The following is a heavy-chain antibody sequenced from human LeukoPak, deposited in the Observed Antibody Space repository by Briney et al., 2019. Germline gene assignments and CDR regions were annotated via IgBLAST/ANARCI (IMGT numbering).Heavy chain of an antibody. CDR2: IWYDGSNK. CDR3: AREGAGSGEVDY. CDR1: GFTFSSYG. V-gene: IGHV3-33*01. Sequence: PGRSLRLSCAAPGFTFSSYGMHWVRQAPGKGLEWVAVIWYDGSNKYYADSVKGRFTISRDNSKNTLYLQMNSLRAEDTAVYYCAREGAGSGEVDYWGQGTLVTVSS. D-gene: IGHD6-25*01. J-gene: IGHJ4*02.